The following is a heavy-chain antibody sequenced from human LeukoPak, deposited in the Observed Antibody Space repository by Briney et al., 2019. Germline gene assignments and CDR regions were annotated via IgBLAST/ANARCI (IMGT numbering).Heavy chain of an antibody. Sequence: SETLSLTCAVYGGSFSGYYWSWIRQPPGKGLEWIGYIFYTGSTNYNPSLKSRVTISVDTSKNQFSLKLSSVTAADTAVYYCARGYSSSWYWFDPWGQGTLVTVSS. CDR3: ARGYSSSWYWFDP. V-gene: IGHV4-59*08. CDR2: IFYTGST. CDR1: GGSFSGYY. D-gene: IGHD6-13*01. J-gene: IGHJ5*02.